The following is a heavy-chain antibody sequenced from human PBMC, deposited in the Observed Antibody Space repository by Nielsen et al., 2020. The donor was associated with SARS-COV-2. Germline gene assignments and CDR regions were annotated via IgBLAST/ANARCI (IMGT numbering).Heavy chain of an antibody. D-gene: IGHD2-15*01. J-gene: IGHJ4*02. Sequence: GESLKISCAASGFTFSSYSMNWVRQAPGKGLEWVSSISSSSSYIYYADSVKGRFTISRDNAKNSLYLQMNSLRAEDTAVYYCARYLEDIVVVVAATGFDYWGQGTLVTVSS. CDR1: GFTFSSYS. CDR2: ISSSSSYI. V-gene: IGHV3-21*04. CDR3: ARYLEDIVVVVAATGFDY.